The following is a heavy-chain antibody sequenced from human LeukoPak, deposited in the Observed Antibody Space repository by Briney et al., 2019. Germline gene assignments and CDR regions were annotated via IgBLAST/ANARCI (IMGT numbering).Heavy chain of an antibody. J-gene: IGHJ4*02. CDR2: IWYDGSNK. CDR1: GFTFSSYG. D-gene: IGHD1-26*01. Sequence: GGSLRLSCAASGFTFSSYGMHWVRQAPGKGLEWVAVIWYDGSNKYYADSVKGLFTISRDNSKNTLYLQMNSLRAEDTAVYYCARGREWELRASLDYWGQGTLVTVSS. CDR3: ARGREWELRASLDY. V-gene: IGHV3-33*01.